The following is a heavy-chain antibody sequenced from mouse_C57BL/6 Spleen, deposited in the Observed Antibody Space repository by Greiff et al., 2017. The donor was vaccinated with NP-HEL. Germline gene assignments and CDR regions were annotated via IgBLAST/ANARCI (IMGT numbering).Heavy chain of an antibody. CDR3: ARKDY. CDR2: ISSGSSTI. J-gene: IGHJ4*01. Sequence: DVKLVESGGGLVKPGGSLKLSCAASGFTFSDYGMHWVRQAPEKGLEWVAYISSGSSTIYYADTAKGRFTISRDNAKNTRFLQMTSLRSDDTAMYYCARKDYWGQGTSVTVSP. CDR1: GFTFSDYG. V-gene: IGHV5-17*01.